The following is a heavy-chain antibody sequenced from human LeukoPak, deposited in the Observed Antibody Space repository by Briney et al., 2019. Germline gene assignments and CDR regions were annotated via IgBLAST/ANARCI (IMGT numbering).Heavy chain of an antibody. CDR2: IKQDGSEK. CDR3: ARDHIIVVVTATHFDY. D-gene: IGHD2-21*02. J-gene: IGHJ4*02. V-gene: IGHV3-7*04. CDR1: GFTFSTYE. Sequence: GGSLRLSCAASGFTFSTYEMNWVRQAPGKGLEWVANIKQDGSEKYYVDSVKGRFTISRDNAKNSLYLQMNSLRAEDTAVYYCARDHIIVVVTATHFDYWGQGTLVTVSS.